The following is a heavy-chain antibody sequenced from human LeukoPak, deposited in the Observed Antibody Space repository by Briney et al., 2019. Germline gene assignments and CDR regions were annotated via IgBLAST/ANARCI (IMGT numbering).Heavy chain of an antibody. CDR3: ARDSDELAYYYGSGRGGIDY. D-gene: IGHD3-10*01. Sequence: GGSLRLSCAASGFTFSSYEMNWVRQAPGKGLEWVSYISSSGSTIYYADSVKGRFTISRDNAKNSLYLQMNSLRAEDTAVYYCARDSDELAYYYGSGRGGIDYWGQGTLVTVSS. V-gene: IGHV3-48*03. CDR1: GFTFSSYE. CDR2: ISSSGSTI. J-gene: IGHJ4*02.